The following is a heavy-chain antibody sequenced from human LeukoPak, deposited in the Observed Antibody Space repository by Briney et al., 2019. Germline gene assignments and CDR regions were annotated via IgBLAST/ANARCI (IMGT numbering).Heavy chain of an antibody. V-gene: IGHV3-48*01. D-gene: IGHD5-18*01. J-gene: IGHJ4*02. CDR3: ARDLHSYGY. CDR1: GFTFDGYG. CDR2: ISSSSSTI. Sequence: GGSLRLSCAASGFTFDGYGMSWVRQAPGKGLEWVSYISSSSSTIYYADSVKGRFTISRDNAKNSLYLQMNSLRAEDTAVYYCARDLHSYGYWGQGTLVTVSS.